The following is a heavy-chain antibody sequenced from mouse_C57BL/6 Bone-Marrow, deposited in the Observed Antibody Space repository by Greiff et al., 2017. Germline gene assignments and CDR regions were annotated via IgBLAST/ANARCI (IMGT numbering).Heavy chain of an antibody. CDR3: ARGYYDYDGYYFDY. D-gene: IGHD2-4*01. Sequence: QVQLQQPGAELVKPGASVKLSCKASGYTFTSYWMHWVKQRPGQGLEWIGEIDPSDSYTNYNQKFKGKATLTVDTSSSTAYMQLSSLTSEDSAVYYCARGYYDYDGYYFDYWGQGTTLTVSS. V-gene: IGHV1-50*01. J-gene: IGHJ2*01. CDR2: IDPSDSYT. CDR1: GYTFTSYW.